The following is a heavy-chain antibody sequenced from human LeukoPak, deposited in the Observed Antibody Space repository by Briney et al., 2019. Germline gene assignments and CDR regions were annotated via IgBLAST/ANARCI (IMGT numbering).Heavy chain of an antibody. D-gene: IGHD1-1*01. J-gene: IGHJ3*02. Sequence: PGGSLRLSCAASGFTFSSYGMHWVRQAPGKGLEWVAVISYDGSNKYYADSVKGRFTISRDNSKNTLYLQMNSLRAEDTAVYYCAKSRWFGTVDAFDIWGQGTMVTVSS. CDR2: ISYDGSNK. V-gene: IGHV3-30*18. CDR3: AKSRWFGTVDAFDI. CDR1: GFTFSSYG.